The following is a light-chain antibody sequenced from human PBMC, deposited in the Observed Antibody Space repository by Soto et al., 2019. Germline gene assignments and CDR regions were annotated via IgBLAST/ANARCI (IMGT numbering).Light chain of an antibody. CDR1: QSISNF. CDR2: AAS. CDR3: QQSYGTPWT. Sequence: DIQMTQSPSSLSASVGDRVTITCRASQSISNFLDWYQHKPGKAPHLLIYAASRLQSGVPSRFSGSGSGTDVTRTISSRQPEDVAAYYCQQSYGTPWTFGQGTKVEIK. V-gene: IGKV1-39*01. J-gene: IGKJ1*01.